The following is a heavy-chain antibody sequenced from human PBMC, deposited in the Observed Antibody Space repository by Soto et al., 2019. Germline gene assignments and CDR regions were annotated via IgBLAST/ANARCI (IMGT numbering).Heavy chain of an antibody. V-gene: IGHV3-30*18. D-gene: IGHD6-6*01. CDR1: GFTFSSYG. J-gene: IGHJ6*02. Sequence: QVQLVESGGGVVQPGRSLRLSCAASGFTFSSYGMHWVRQAPGKGLEWVAVISYDGSNKYYADSVKGRFTISRDNSKNTLYLQMNSLRAEDTAVYYCAKGAADIAARPPGGMDVWGQGTTVTVSS. CDR2: ISYDGSNK. CDR3: AKGAADIAARPPGGMDV.